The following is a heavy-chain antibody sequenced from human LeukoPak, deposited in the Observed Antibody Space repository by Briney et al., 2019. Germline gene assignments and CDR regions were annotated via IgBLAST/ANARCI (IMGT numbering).Heavy chain of an antibody. J-gene: IGHJ4*02. Sequence: PGGSLRLSCAASGFTFSSYTMSWVRQAPGKGLEWVSAISGSGGSTYYADSVKGRFTISRDNSKNTLYLQMDSLRAEDTAVYYCAKEPIMITFGGVSETNYWGQGTLVTVSS. CDR2: ISGSGGST. V-gene: IGHV3-23*01. D-gene: IGHD3-16*01. CDR1: GFTFSSYT. CDR3: AKEPIMITFGGVSETNY.